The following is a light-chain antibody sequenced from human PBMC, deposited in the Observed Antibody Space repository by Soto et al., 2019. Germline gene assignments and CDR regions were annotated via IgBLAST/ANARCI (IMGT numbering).Light chain of an antibody. CDR3: MQSLQTPT. CDR1: QSLLHSNGINY. V-gene: IGKV2-28*01. CDR2: LGS. J-gene: IGKJ4*01. Sequence: EIVMTQSPLSLPVTPGEPASISCRSSQSLLHSNGINYLDWYLQKPGQSPQLLIYLGSNRDSGVPDRFSGSGSGTDFTLKISRVETEDVGVYYCMQSLQTPTFGGGSKVEIK.